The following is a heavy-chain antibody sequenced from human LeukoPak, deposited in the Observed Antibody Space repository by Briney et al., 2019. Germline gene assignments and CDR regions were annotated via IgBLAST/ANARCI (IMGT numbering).Heavy chain of an antibody. V-gene: IGHV3-33*01. D-gene: IGHD3-9*01. J-gene: IGHJ4*02. Sequence: GGSLRLSCAASGFIFSSYGMHWVRQAPGKGLEWVAVIWYDGNNKYYADSVKGRFTISRDNSKNTLYLRMNSLRAEDTAVYYCARSTSSEYDIYHFDYWGQGTLVTVSS. CDR2: IWYDGNNK. CDR1: GFIFSSYG. CDR3: ARSTSSEYDIYHFDY.